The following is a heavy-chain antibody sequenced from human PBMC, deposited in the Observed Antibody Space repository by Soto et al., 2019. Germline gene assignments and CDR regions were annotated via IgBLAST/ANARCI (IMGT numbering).Heavy chain of an antibody. D-gene: IGHD3-16*01. CDR3: ARTPNDYVLLY. Sequence: QVQLVQSGAEVKKPGASVKVSCKASGYTFTSYGISWVRQAPGQGLEWMGWISAYNGNTNYAQKLQGXDTXTXVTATSTAYMELRSLRSDDTAVYYWARTPNDYVLLYWGQGTLVTVSS. J-gene: IGHJ4*02. CDR2: ISAYNGNT. CDR1: GYTFTSYG. V-gene: IGHV1-18*01.